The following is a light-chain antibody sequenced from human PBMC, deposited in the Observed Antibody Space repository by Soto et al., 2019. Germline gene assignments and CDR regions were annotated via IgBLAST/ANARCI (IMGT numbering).Light chain of an antibody. J-gene: IGKJ1*01. CDR2: HAS. CDR3: QQYNSYST. Sequence: EIQLTQSPSTLSASLGERVTISCRASQGICSWLAWYQQKPGKAPKLLIYHASSFDSGVPSRFSGSGSGTEFTLTISSLQPEDFAPYYCQQYNSYSTFGQGTKVDIK. CDR1: QGICSW. V-gene: IGKV1-5*01.